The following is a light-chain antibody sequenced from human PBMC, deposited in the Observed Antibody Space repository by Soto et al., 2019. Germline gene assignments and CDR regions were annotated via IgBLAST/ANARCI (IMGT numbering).Light chain of an antibody. Sequence: QSVLTQPPSASGSPGQSVTISCTGTSSDVGGYNYVSWYQQHPGKAPKLMIYEVSKRPSGVPDRFSGSKSGNTASLTISGLQAEDEDDYFCCSFAGDFYVFGSGTKVTVL. CDR3: CSFAGDFYV. CDR2: EVS. V-gene: IGLV2-8*01. CDR1: SSDVGGYNY. J-gene: IGLJ1*01.